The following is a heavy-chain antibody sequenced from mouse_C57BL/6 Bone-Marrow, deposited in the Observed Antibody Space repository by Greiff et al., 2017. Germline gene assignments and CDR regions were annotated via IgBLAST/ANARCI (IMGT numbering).Heavy chain of an antibody. V-gene: IGHV5-6*01. Sequence: EVKVVESGGDLVKPGGSLKLSCAASGFTFSSYGMSWVRQTPDKRLEWVATISSGGSYTYYPDSVKGRFTISRDNDKNTLYLQMGSLKAEDTAMYYCAGLLRSGRFAYWGKGTLVTVSA. CDR3: AGLLRSGRFAY. CDR1: GFTFSSYG. D-gene: IGHD1-1*01. CDR2: ISSGGSYT. J-gene: IGHJ3*01.